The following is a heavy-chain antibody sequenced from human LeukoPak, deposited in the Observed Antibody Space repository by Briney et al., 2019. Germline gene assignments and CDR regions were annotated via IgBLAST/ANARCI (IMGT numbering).Heavy chain of an antibody. CDR3: ARTSVSSPYYFYMDV. V-gene: IGHV4-61*02. Sequence: PSETLSLTCTVSGGSISSGSYYWSWIRQPAGKGLEWIGRIYTSGSTNYNPSLKSRVTISVDTSKNKLSLKLSSVAAADTAVYYCARTSVSSPYYFYMDVWGKGTTVTISS. J-gene: IGHJ6*03. D-gene: IGHD2-8*01. CDR2: IYTSGST. CDR1: GGSISSGSYY.